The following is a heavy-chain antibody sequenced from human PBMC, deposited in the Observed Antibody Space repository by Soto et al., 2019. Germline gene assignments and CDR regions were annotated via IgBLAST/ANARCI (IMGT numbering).Heavy chain of an antibody. D-gene: IGHD3-10*01. CDR1: GGSFSGYY. Sequence: SETLSLTCAVYGGSFSGYYWSWIRQPPGKGLEWIGEINHSGSTNYNPSLKSRVTISVDTSKNQFSLKLSSVTAADTAVYYCARGPRRMVRAVGFDYWGQGTLVTVSS. V-gene: IGHV4-34*01. CDR3: ARGPRRMVRAVGFDY. J-gene: IGHJ4*02. CDR2: INHSGST.